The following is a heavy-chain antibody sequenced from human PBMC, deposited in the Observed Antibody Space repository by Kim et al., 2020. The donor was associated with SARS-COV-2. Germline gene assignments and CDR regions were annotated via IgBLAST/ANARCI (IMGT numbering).Heavy chain of an antibody. CDR2: IYYSGST. Sequence: SETLSLTCTVSGGSISSGDYYWSWIRQPPGKGLEWIGYIYYSGSTYYNPSLKSRVTISVDTSKNQFSLKLSSVTAADTAVYYCARGVITIFGVVTPQAFDYWGQGTLVTVSS. J-gene: IGHJ4*02. V-gene: IGHV4-30-4*01. D-gene: IGHD3-3*01. CDR1: GGSISSGDYY. CDR3: ARGVITIFGVVTPQAFDY.